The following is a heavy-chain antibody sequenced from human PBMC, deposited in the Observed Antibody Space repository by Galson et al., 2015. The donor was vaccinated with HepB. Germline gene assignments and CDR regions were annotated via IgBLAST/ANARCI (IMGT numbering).Heavy chain of an antibody. V-gene: IGHV1-69*13. CDR1: GGTFSSYA. J-gene: IGHJ4*02. Sequence: SVKVSCKASGGTFSSYAISWVRQAPGQGLEWMGGIIPIFGTANYAQKFQGRVTITADESTSTAYMELSSLRSEDTAVYYCARGPSIAVAGYFDYWGQGTLVTVSS. D-gene: IGHD6-19*01. CDR3: ARGPSIAVAGYFDY. CDR2: IIPIFGTA.